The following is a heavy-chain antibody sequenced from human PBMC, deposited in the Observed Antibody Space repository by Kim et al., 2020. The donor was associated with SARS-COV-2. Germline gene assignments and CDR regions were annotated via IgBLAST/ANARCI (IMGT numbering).Heavy chain of an antibody. J-gene: IGHJ4*02. CDR3: ARGGGVYCGSTSCLLVY. CDR2: IYSSGTT. V-gene: IGHV3-66*01. CDR1: GFTVSTNY. D-gene: IGHD2-2*01. Sequence: GGSLRLSCGASGFTVSTNYMSWVRQAPGKGLEWVSVIYSSGTTYSADSVKGRFTISRDNSKNTLYLQMNSLRAEDTAVYYCARGGGVYCGSTSCLLVYWGQGTLVTVSS.